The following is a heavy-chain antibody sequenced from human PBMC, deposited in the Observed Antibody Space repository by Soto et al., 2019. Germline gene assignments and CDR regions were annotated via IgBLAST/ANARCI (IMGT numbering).Heavy chain of an antibody. CDR3: ARHQFYDFWSGYGDMDV. D-gene: IGHD3-3*01. V-gene: IGHV3-7*03. J-gene: IGHJ6*02. CDR1: GFTFSRNW. CDR2: IKHDGSEK. Sequence: GGSLRLSCAASGFTFSRNWMSWVRQAPGKGLEWVANIKHDGSEKYYVDSLKGRFTISRDNAKSSLYLQMSSLRAEDTAVYYCARHQFYDFWSGYGDMDVWGQGTTVTVSS.